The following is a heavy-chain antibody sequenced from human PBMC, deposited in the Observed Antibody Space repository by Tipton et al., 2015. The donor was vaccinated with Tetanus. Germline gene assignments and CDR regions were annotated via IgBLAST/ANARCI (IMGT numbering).Heavy chain of an antibody. J-gene: IGHJ5*02. D-gene: IGHD3-16*01. Sequence: TLSLTCSVSGGSISSGGYFWNWIRQQPGRGPEWIGYIYYSGDTFYNPSLKSRVTISVDTSKNQFSLNLRSVTAADTAVYYCARDQGGGRAVRLNWFDPWGQGTLVTVSS. V-gene: IGHV4-31*03. CDR1: GGSISSGGYF. CDR2: IYYSGDT. CDR3: ARDQGGGRAVRLNWFDP.